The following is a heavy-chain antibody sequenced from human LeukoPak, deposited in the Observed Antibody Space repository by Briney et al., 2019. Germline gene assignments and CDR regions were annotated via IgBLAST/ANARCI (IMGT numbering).Heavy chain of an antibody. Sequence: PSETLSLTCTVSGYSISSGYYWGWIRQPPGKGLEWIGSIYHSGSTYYNPSPKSRVTISVDTSKNQFSLKLSSVTAADTAVYYCARGRKGGSALWGQGTLVTVSS. D-gene: IGHD3-10*01. CDR3: ARGRKGGSAL. CDR2: IYHSGST. V-gene: IGHV4-38-2*02. J-gene: IGHJ4*02. CDR1: GYSISSGYY.